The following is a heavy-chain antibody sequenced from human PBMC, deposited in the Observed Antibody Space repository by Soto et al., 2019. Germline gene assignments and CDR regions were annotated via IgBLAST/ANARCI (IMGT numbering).Heavy chain of an antibody. CDR1: GGSISNHY. V-gene: IGHV4-59*11. D-gene: IGHD3-10*01. CDR2: IYYIGNT. J-gene: IGHJ4*02. CDR3: ARRGEVFDY. Sequence: QVQLQESGPGLVKPSETLSLTCTVPGGSISNHYWSWIRQSPGKRLEWIGYIYYIGNTNYNPSLKSRVTISVDTSKNQFSLKLSSVTAADTAVYYCARRGEVFDYWGQGILVTVSS.